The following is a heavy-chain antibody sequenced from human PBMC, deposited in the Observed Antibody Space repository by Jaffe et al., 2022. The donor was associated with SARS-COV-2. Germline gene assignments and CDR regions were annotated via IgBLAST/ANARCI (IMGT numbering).Heavy chain of an antibody. D-gene: IGHD5-12*01. CDR1: GFTFSSYA. V-gene: IGHV3-30-3*01. J-gene: IGHJ3*02. CDR3: ARGGRDGYNRDAFDI. Sequence: QVQLVESGGGVVQPGRSLRLSCAASGFTFSSYAMHWVRQAPGKGLEWVAVISYDGSNKYYADSVKGRFTISRDNSKNTLYLQMNSLRAEDTAVYYCARGGRDGYNRDAFDIWGQGTMVTVSS. CDR2: ISYDGSNK.